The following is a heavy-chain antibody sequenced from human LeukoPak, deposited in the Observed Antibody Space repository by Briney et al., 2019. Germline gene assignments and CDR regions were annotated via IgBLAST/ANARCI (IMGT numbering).Heavy chain of an antibody. CDR1: GFTFRGSW. J-gene: IGHJ3*02. CDR3: VRELSGSRDI. Sequence: GGSLRLSCAASGFTFRGSWMHWVRQVPEKGLVWVSRISNNGITTDYADSVKGRFTISRDDAKNMLYLQMNSLRAEDTAVYYCVRELSGSRDIWGQGTMVTVSS. CDR2: ISNNGITT. V-gene: IGHV3-74*01. D-gene: IGHD3-10*01.